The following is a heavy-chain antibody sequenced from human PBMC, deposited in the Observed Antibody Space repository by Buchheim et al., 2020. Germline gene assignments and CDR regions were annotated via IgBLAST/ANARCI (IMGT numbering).Heavy chain of an antibody. D-gene: IGHD3-10*01. CDR2: ISFDGDNK. CDR3: TSPAGYAYGDS. J-gene: IGHJ5*01. Sequence: QVQLVESGGGLVKPGGSLRLSCAASGFTFSNYYMSWIRQAPGKGLEWVALISFDGDNKNYADSVKGRFTISRDKSKNTLFLELNSLRTEDTAVYYCTSPAGYAYGDS. V-gene: IGHV3-30*03. CDR1: GFTFSNYY.